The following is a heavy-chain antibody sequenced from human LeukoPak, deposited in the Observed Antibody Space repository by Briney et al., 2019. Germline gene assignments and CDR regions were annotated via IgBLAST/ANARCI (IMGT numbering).Heavy chain of an antibody. J-gene: IGHJ6*02. CDR2: ISAYNGNT. Sequence: ASVKVSCKASGYTFTSYGISWVRQAPGQGLEWMGWISAYNGNTNYAQKLQGRVTMTTDTSTSTAYMELRSLRSDDTAVYYCAGDTVVDDFWSGPNYYYYYGMDVWGQGTTVTVSS. V-gene: IGHV1-18*01. D-gene: IGHD3-3*01. CDR3: AGDTVVDDFWSGPNYYYYYGMDV. CDR1: GYTFTSYG.